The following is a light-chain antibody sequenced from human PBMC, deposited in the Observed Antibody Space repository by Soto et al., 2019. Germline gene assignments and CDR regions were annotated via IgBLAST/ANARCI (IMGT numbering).Light chain of an antibody. CDR3: QQYDSYSWT. J-gene: IGKJ1*01. CDR1: QSVSNW. V-gene: IGKV1-5*01. CDR2: DVS. Sequence: DIQMTQSPSTLCASVGERVTIAYRASQSVSNWLAWYQQKPGKAPKLLISDVSSLESGVPSTFSDSGSGTEFILTISSMQPDDFATYYCQQYDSYSWTFGQGTKVDIK.